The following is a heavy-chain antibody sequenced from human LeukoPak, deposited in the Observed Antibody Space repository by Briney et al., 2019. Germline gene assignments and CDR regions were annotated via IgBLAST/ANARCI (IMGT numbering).Heavy chain of an antibody. D-gene: IGHD2-15*01. CDR3: AKGGGGSSFDF. CDR2: ISGSGGTT. V-gene: IGHV3-23*01. J-gene: IGHJ4*02. CDR1: GFTFNNYA. Sequence: GGSLRLSCAASGFTFNNYAMSWVRQAPGKGLEWVSAISGSGGTTYYADSVKGRLTISRDNSKNTLYLQMNSLRAEDTAVYYCAKGGGGSSFDFWGQGTLVTVSS.